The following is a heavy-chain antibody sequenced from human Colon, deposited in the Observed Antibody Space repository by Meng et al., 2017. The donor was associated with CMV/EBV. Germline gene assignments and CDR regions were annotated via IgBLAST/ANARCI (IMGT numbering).Heavy chain of an antibody. J-gene: IGHJ3*02. CDR2: IYYIGDT. D-gene: IGHD2-2*01. CDR3: ARSKDIIIVEAAQAVFDI. CDR1: GGSVSNYF. V-gene: IGHV4-59*02. Sequence: SETLSLTCSVSGGSVSNYFWSWIWQSPGRGLEWIGYIYYIGDTTYNPSLKSRVTISIDTSKNQFSLKLTSVTAADTAVYYCARSKDIIIVEAAQAVFDIWGQGTMVTVSS.